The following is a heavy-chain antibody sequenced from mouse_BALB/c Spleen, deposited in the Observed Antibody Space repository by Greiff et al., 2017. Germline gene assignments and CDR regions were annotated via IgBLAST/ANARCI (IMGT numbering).Heavy chain of an antibody. J-gene: IGHJ4*01. Sequence: DVMLVESGGGLVQPGGSRKLSCAASGFTFSSFGMHWVRQAPEKGLEWVAYISSGSSTIYYADTVKGRFTISRDNPKNTLFLQMTSLRSEDTAMYYCARYYRYDDAMDYWGQGTSVTVSS. CDR3: ARYYRYDDAMDY. D-gene: IGHD2-14*01. CDR1: GFTFSSFG. V-gene: IGHV5-17*02. CDR2: ISSGSSTI.